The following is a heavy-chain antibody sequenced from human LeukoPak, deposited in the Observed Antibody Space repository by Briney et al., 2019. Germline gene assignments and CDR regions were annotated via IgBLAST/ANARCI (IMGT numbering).Heavy chain of an antibody. V-gene: IGHV1-46*01. CDR1: GYTFTSYY. CDR3: ARVLWGFVWGSSFDY. J-gene: IGHJ4*02. CDR2: ISPSGGST. D-gene: IGHD3-16*01. Sequence: ASVKVSCKASGYTFTSYYMHWVRQAPGQGPEWMGVISPSGGSTTYAQKFQGRVTLTRDMSTSTDYLELSSLRSEDTAVYFCARVLWGFVWGSSFDYWGQGSLVTVSS.